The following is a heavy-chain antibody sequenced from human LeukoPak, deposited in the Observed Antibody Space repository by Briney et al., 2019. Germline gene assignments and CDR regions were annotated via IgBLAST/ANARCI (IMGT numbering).Heavy chain of an antibody. J-gene: IGHJ6*02. Sequence: GGSLRLSCVASGFTFINNALTWVRQAPGKGLEWVSYMSSSGSNIYYADSVEDRFTISRDNAKNSLYLQMNSLRAEDTAVYYCSRGHYGMDVWGQGTTVTVSS. CDR1: GFTFINNA. V-gene: IGHV3-11*01. CDR3: SRGHYGMDV. CDR2: MSSSGSNI.